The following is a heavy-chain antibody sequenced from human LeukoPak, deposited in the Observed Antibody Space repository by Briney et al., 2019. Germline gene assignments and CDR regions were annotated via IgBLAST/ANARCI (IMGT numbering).Heavy chain of an antibody. D-gene: IGHD3-16*02. V-gene: IGHV3-64*02. CDR3: ARGRGGRYDY. Sequence: PGGSLRLSCVGSGFTFTTFPMHWVRQAPGKGLEYVSAINSNGGSTYYADSVKGRFTISRGNSKNTLYLQMGSLRAEDMAMYYCARGRGGRYDYWGQGTLVTVSS. CDR1: GFTFTTFP. CDR2: INSNGGST. J-gene: IGHJ4*02.